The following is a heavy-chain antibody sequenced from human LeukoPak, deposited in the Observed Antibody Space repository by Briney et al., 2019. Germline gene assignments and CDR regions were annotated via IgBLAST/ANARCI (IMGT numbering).Heavy chain of an antibody. Sequence: GGSLRLSCAASGFTFSSFAMSWVRQAPGKGLEWVSSISGNGGSTYYADSVRGRFTISRDNAKNSLYLQMNSLRAEDTAVYYCAREKRGNDILTGSFDYWGQGTLVTVSS. V-gene: IGHV3-23*01. CDR3: AREKRGNDILTGSFDY. D-gene: IGHD3-9*01. J-gene: IGHJ4*02. CDR1: GFTFSSFA. CDR2: ISGNGGST.